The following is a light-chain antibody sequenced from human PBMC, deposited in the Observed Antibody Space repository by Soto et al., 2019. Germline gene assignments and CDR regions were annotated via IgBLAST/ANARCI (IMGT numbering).Light chain of an antibody. CDR2: DAS. CDR1: QSVSSY. CDR3: QQYNMWPHT. J-gene: IGKJ2*01. V-gene: IGKV3-11*01. Sequence: EIVLTQSPATLSLSPGERATLSCRASQSVSSYLAWYQQKPGQAPRLLIYDASNRATGIPARFSGSGSGTESTLTISSLQSEDFAVYYCQQYNMWPHTFGQGTKVDIK.